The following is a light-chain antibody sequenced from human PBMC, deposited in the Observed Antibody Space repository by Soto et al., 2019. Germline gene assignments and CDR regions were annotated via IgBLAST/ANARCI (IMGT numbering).Light chain of an antibody. Sequence: ALTQPASVSGSPGQSITISCTGTSSDVGSYNLVSWYQQHPGKAPKLMIYEVSKRPSGVSNRFSGSKSGDTASLTISGLQAEDESDYYCCSYAGSRSYVFGTGTKVTVL. CDR2: EVS. CDR1: SSDVGSYNL. J-gene: IGLJ1*01. CDR3: CSYAGSRSYV. V-gene: IGLV2-23*02.